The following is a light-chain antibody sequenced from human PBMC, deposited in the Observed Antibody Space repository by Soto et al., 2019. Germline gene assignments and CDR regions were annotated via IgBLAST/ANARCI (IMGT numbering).Light chain of an antibody. J-gene: IGKJ3*01. CDR3: QQYYSTPFT. CDR2: WAS. Sequence: DIVMTQSPDSLDLYLGERATISCRYSQNSFYRSNNKNSLAWYQQKPGQPPKLLIYWASTRGSGVPARFSGSGSGTDFTLTISSLRPEDVAVYYCQQYYSTPFTFGPGTKVDI. V-gene: IGKV4-1*01. CDR1: QNSFYRSNNKNS.